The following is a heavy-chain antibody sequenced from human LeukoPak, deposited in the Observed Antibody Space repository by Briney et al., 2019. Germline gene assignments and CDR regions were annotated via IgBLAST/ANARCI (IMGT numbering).Heavy chain of an antibody. CDR2: IRYDGSNK. D-gene: IGHD6-13*01. V-gene: IGHV3-30*02. CDR3: AREKIAPQRPAEYFQH. CDR1: GFTFSSYG. Sequence: GGSLRLSCAASGFTFSSYGMHWVRQAPGKGLEWVAFIRYDGSNKYYADSVKGRFTIPRDNSKNTLYLQMNSLRAEDTAVYYCAREKIAPQRPAEYFQHWGQGTLVTVSS. J-gene: IGHJ1*01.